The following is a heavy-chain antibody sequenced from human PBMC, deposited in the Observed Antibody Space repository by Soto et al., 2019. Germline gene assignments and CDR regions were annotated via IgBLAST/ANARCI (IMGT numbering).Heavy chain of an antibody. CDR3: ARAYYYGSGLTENWFDP. V-gene: IGHV4-31*03. CDR2: IYYSGST. CDR1: GGSISSGGYY. J-gene: IGHJ5*02. D-gene: IGHD3-10*01. Sequence: TSETLSLTCTVSGGSISSGGYYWSWIRQHPGKGLEWIGYIYYSGSTYYNPSLKSRVTISVDTSKNQFSLKLSSVTAADTAVYYCARAYYYGSGLTENWFDPWGQGTLVTVSS.